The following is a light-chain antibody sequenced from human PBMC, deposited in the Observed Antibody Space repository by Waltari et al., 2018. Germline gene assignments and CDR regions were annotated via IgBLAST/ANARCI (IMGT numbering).Light chain of an antibody. Sequence: EIVLTQSPGPLSLSPGERATLSCRASQSVSSSYLAWYQQKPGQAPRLLIYGASSRATGIPDRFGGSGSGTDFTLTISRLEPEDFAVYYCQQYGSSPPNTFGPGTKVDIK. J-gene: IGKJ3*01. V-gene: IGKV3-20*01. CDR1: QSVSSSY. CDR3: QQYGSSPPNT. CDR2: GAS.